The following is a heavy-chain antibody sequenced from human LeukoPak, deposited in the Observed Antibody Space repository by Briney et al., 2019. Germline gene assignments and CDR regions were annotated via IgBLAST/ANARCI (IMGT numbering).Heavy chain of an antibody. Sequence: GASVKVSCKASGGTFSSYAISWVRQAPGQGLEWMGGIIPIFGTANYAQKFQGRVTITADESTSTAYMELSSLRSEDTAVYYCARAHCSSTSCYGGWFDPWGQGTLVTVSS. CDR1: GGTFSSYA. V-gene: IGHV1-69*13. CDR2: IIPIFGTA. D-gene: IGHD2-2*01. J-gene: IGHJ5*02. CDR3: ARAHCSSTSCYGGWFDP.